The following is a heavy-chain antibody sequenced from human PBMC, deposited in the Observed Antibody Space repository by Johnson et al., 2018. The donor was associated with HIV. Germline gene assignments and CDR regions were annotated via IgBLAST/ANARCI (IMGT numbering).Heavy chain of an antibody. CDR1: GFTFSSYG. V-gene: IGHV3-30*02. Sequence: QMLLVESGGGVVQPGGSLRLSCAASGFTFSSYGMHWVRQAPGKGLEWVAFIRYDGSNKYYADSVKGRFTISRDDSESKLYVQMNSLKTEDTAVYYCTTDSPSYYGYAFDIWGQWTMVTVSA. D-gene: IGHD3-10*01. J-gene: IGHJ3*02. CDR2: IRYDGSNK. CDR3: TTDSPSYYGYAFDI.